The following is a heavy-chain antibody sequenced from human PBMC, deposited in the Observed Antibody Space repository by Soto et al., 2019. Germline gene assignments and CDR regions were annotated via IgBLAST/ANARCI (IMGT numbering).Heavy chain of an antibody. J-gene: IGHJ6*02. D-gene: IGHD6-6*01. V-gene: IGHV3-21*01. CDR2: ISGTSNDI. CDR1: GFTFRSYS. Sequence: EVRLVESGGGLVKPGESLRLSCAASGFTFRSYSLNWVRQAPGKGLEWVSSISGTSNDIYYADSVKGRFIISRDNARASLYLQMYSLSAEDTAIYFCATSIAAHLGYYGMDVWGQGTTVTVSS. CDR3: ATSIAAHLGYYGMDV.